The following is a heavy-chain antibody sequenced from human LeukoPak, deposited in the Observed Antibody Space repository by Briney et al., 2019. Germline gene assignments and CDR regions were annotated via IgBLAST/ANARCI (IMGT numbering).Heavy chain of an antibody. CDR2: ITPIFGTA. D-gene: IGHD3-9*01. Sequence: GASVKVSSKASGGTFSSYAISWVRQAPGQGLEWMGGITPIFGTANYAQKFQGRVTITADESTSTAYMELSSLRSEDTAVYYCARGAVDYDILTGYYVYYYYGMDVWGQGTTVTVSS. CDR1: GGTFSSYA. V-gene: IGHV1-69*13. J-gene: IGHJ6*02. CDR3: ARGAVDYDILTGYYVYYYYGMDV.